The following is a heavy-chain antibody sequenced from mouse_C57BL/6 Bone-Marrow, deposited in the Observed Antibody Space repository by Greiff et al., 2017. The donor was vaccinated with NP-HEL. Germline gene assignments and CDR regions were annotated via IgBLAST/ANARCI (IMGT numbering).Heavy chain of an antibody. CDR2: ISDGGSYT. CDR3: AREDASYFDV. Sequence: EVMLVESGGGLVKPGGSLKLSCAASGFTFSSYAMSWVRQTPEKRLEWVATISDGGSYTYYPDNVKGRFTISRDNAKNNLYLQMSHLKSEDTAMYYCAREDASYFDVWGTGTTVTVSS. CDR1: GFTFSSYA. J-gene: IGHJ1*03. V-gene: IGHV5-4*01.